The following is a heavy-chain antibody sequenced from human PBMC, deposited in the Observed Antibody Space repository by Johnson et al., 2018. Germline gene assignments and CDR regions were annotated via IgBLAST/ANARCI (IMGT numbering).Heavy chain of an antibody. CDR1: GFTFSSYG. V-gene: IGHV3-30*18. CDR3: VKERWLSDIVRPLAH. D-gene: IGHD5-12*01. J-gene: IGHJ4*02. CDR2: ISHDGSNE. Sequence: QVQLVQSGGGVVQPGRSLRRSCAASGFTFSSYGMHWVRQAPGKGLEWVAVISHDGSNENYADSVKGRFTISRDNSKNTLCLQMNSQRTEDTAVYYCVKERWLSDIVRPLAHWGQGTLVTVSS.